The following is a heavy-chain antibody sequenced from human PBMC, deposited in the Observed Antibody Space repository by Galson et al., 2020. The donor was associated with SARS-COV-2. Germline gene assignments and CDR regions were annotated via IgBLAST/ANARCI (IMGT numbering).Heavy chain of an antibody. J-gene: IGHJ4*02. CDR1: GYTFINYW. CDR3: ARHGVVDTLGVAY. CDR2: IYPGDSET. D-gene: IGHD3-16*01. V-gene: IGHV5-51*01. Sequence: GESLKISCEGSGYTFINYWIGWVRQMPGKGLEWMGMIYPGDSETRYSPSFQGQVTISADTSISTAYLQWSSLKASDTAMYYCARHGVVDTLGVAYWGQGTQVTVSS.